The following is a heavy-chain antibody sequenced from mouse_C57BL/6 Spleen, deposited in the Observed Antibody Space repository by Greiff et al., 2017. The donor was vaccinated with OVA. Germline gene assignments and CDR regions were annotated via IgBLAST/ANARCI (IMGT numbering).Heavy chain of an antibody. D-gene: IGHD4-1*01. CDR2: ISNGGGST. V-gene: IGHV5-12*01. J-gene: IGHJ1*03. Sequence: EVNLVESGGGLVQPGGSLKLSCAASGFTFSDYYMYWVRQTPEKRLEWVAYISNGGGSTYYPDTVKGRFTISRDNAKNTLYLQMSRLKSEDTAMYYCARLGRGYFDVWGTGTTVTVSS. CDR1: GFTFSDYY. CDR3: ARLGRGYFDV.